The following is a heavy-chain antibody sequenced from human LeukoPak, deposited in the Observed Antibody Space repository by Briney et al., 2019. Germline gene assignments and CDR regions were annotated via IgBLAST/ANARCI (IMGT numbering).Heavy chain of an antibody. J-gene: IGHJ4*02. V-gene: IGHV3-66*04. D-gene: IGHD6-19*01. CDR1: GFTFSSNY. CDR2: IYSGGPI. Sequence: GGSLRLSCTASGFTFSSNYMSWVRQAPGKGLEWVSVIYSGGPIKYADSVKGRFTISRDISKNALYLQMNSLRAEDTAVYYCARLGYSSGWYFFFDYWGQGTLVTVSS. CDR3: ARLGYSSGWYFFFDY.